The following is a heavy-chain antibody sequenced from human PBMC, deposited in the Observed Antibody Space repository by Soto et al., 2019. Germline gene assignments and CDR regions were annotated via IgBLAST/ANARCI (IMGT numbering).Heavy chain of an antibody. CDR2: IIPIFGTA. J-gene: IGHJ6*02. Sequence: ASVKVSCKASGGTFSSYAISWVRQAPGQGLEWMGGIIPIFGTANYAQRFQGTVTITADESTTTAYMELSSLRSEDTAVYYCATVVTPYYYCAMDVRGQGTTVTVSS. CDR3: ATVVTPYYYCAMDV. D-gene: IGHD2-21*02. CDR1: GGTFSSYA. V-gene: IGHV1-69*13.